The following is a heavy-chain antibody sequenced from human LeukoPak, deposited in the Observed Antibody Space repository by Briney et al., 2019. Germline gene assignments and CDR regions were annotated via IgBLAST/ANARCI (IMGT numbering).Heavy chain of an antibody. Sequence: PSETLSLACTVSVGSISSSSYYWGWIRQRPGKGLEWIGEINHSGSTNYNPSLKSRVTISVDTSKNQFSLKLSSVTAADTAVYYCASYVVPAAIYNYWGQGTLVTVSS. CDR1: VGSISSSSYY. V-gene: IGHV4-39*07. D-gene: IGHD2-2*01. CDR3: ASYVVPAAIYNY. CDR2: INHSGST. J-gene: IGHJ4*02.